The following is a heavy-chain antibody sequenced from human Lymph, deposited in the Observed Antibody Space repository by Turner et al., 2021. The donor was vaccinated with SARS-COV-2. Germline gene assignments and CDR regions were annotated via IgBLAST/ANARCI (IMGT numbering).Heavy chain of an antibody. J-gene: IGHJ6*02. CDR2: INPNSGGT. V-gene: IGHV1-2*02. Sequence: QVQLVQSGAEVKKPGASVKVSCKASGYTFTGNYMHWVRQAPGQGLEWMGCINPNSGGTNYAQKFQGRVTMTRDTSISTAYMELSRLRSDDTAVYYCARDVERYNDFWSGYSGGYGLDVWGQGTTVTVSS. D-gene: IGHD3-3*01. CDR1: GYTFTGNY. CDR3: ARDVERYNDFWSGYSGGYGLDV.